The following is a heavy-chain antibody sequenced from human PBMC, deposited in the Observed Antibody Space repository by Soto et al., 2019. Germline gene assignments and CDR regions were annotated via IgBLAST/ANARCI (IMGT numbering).Heavy chain of an antibody. D-gene: IGHD2-21*01. CDR1: GFTFSSYG. Sequence: QVQLVESGGGVVQPGRSLRLSCAASGFTFSSYGMHWVRQAPGKGLEWVAVIWYDGSNKYYADSVKGRFTISRDNSNNTLYLQMNSLRAEDTAVYYCARESEAYCGGDCYSNYWGQGTLVTVSS. CDR3: ARESEAYCGGDCYSNY. V-gene: IGHV3-33*01. CDR2: IWYDGSNK. J-gene: IGHJ4*02.